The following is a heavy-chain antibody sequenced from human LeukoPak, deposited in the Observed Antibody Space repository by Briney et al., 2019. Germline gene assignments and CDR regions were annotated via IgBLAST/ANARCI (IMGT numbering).Heavy chain of an antibody. CDR2: INPNSGGT. V-gene: IGHV1-2*02. D-gene: IGHD1-14*01. CDR3: ARGRDHLLLDS. J-gene: IGHJ4*02. CDR1: AYTFTDYY. Sequence: VASVRVSCKASAYTFTDYYIHWVRQAPGRGLEWMGWINPNSGGTNYAQKFQGRVTMTTDSSTSTAYMELRSLTSDDTAVYFCARGRDHLLLDSWGQGTLVTVSS.